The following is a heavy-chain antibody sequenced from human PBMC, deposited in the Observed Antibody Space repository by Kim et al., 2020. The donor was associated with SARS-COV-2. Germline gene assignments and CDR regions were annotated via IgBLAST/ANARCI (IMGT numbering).Heavy chain of an antibody. CDR1: GGTFSSYA. D-gene: IGHD3-10*01. CDR2: IIPILGIA. Sequence: SVKVSCKASGGTFSSYAISWVRQAPGQGLEWMGRIIPILGIANYAQKFQGRVTITADKSTSTAYMELSSLRSEDTAVYYCARVEMKGDYYGSGSYYNPIYYYGMDVWGQGTTVTVSS. J-gene: IGHJ6*02. CDR3: ARVEMKGDYYGSGSYYNPIYYYGMDV. V-gene: IGHV1-69*04.